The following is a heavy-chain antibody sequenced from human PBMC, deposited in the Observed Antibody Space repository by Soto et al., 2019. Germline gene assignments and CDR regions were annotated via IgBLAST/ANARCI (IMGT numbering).Heavy chain of an antibody. Sequence: PGGSLRLSCAASGFTFSSYAMSWVRQAPGKGLEWVSAISGSGGSTYYADSVKGRFTISRDNSKNTLYLQMNSLRAEDTAVYYCEKGDIVVVVAATLDYWGQGTLVTVSS. J-gene: IGHJ4*02. CDR1: GFTFSSYA. CDR3: EKGDIVVVVAATLDY. D-gene: IGHD2-15*01. CDR2: ISGSGGST. V-gene: IGHV3-23*01.